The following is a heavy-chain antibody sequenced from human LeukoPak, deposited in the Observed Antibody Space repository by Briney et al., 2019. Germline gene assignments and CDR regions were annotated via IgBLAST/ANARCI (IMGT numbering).Heavy chain of an antibody. D-gene: IGHD3/OR15-3a*01. Sequence: GGSLRLSCAASGFTFSDYYMSWIRQAPGKGREWVSYISSSGSTIYYADSVKGRFTISRDSAKNTLYLQMNSLRAEDKAVYYWARGAWTAYYLYYWGQGTLVTVSS. J-gene: IGHJ4*02. CDR2: ISSSGSTI. CDR3: ARGAWTAYYLYY. CDR1: GFTFSDYY. V-gene: IGHV3-11*04.